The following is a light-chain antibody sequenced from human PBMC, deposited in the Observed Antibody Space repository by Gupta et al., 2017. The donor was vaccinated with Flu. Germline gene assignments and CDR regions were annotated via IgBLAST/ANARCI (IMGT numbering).Light chain of an antibody. J-gene: IGKJ2*01. Sequence: PSSLSASVGDRVTITCRASQGISNYLAWYQQKPGEVPRLLIYAASTLQSGAPSRFSGSGSGTDFTLTISSLQPEDVATYYCQNENSAPITFGQGTKLDI. V-gene: IGKV1-27*01. CDR2: AAS. CDR1: QGISNY. CDR3: QNENSAPIT.